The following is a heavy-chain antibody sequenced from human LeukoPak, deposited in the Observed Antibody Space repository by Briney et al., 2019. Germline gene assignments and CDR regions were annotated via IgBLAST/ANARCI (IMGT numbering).Heavy chain of an antibody. J-gene: IGHJ4*02. V-gene: IGHV3-30*03. CDR2: ISYDGSNK. CDR1: GFTASSNY. CDR3: ARDGRNYYDSSGYHYFDY. D-gene: IGHD3-22*01. Sequence: PGGSLRLSCAASGFTASSNYMSWVRQAPGKGLEWVAVISYDGSNKYYADSVKGRFTISRDNSKNTLYLQMNSLRAEDTAVYYCARDGRNYYDSSGYHYFDYWGQGTLVTVSS.